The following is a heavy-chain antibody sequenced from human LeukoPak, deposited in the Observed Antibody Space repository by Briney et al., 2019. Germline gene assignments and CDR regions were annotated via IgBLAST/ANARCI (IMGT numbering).Heavy chain of an antibody. J-gene: IGHJ4*02. CDR3: ARDLDTYGSGSYWLE. CDR2: IWYDENYK. CDR1: GFTFSSYG. Sequence: PGGSQTLSCAASGFTFSSYGVHWVRQAPGKGLEWVAVIWYDENYKYYADSVKGRFTISRDNSKNTLYLQMNSLRAEDTAVYYCARDLDTYGSGSYWLEWGQRTLVTVSS. V-gene: IGHV3-33*01. D-gene: IGHD3-10*01.